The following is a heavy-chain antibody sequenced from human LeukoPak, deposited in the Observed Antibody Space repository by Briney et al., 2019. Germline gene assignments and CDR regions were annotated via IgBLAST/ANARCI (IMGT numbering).Heavy chain of an antibody. D-gene: IGHD3-16*01. Sequence: SETLSLTCTVSGGSISDYYWSWIRQPPGKGLEWIGYMSYSGSTNYNPSLKSRVTISVDTSKNQFSLKLSSVTAADTAVYYCAKVGRGDYVWGSYSFDYWGQGTLVTVSS. V-gene: IGHV4-59*01. CDR3: AKVGRGDYVWGSYSFDY. J-gene: IGHJ4*02. CDR2: MSYSGST. CDR1: GGSISDYY.